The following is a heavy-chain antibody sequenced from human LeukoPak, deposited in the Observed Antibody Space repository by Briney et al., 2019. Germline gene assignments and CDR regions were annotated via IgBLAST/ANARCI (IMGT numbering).Heavy chain of an antibody. J-gene: IGHJ4*02. D-gene: IGHD6-13*01. V-gene: IGHV3-23*01. Sequence: GGSLRLSRAASGFTFSSYAMSWVRQAPGKGLEWVSAISGSGGSTYYADSVKGRFTISRDNSKNTLYLQMNSLRAEDTAVYYCAKVKQQLSNFDYWGQGTLVTVSS. CDR1: GFTFSSYA. CDR3: AKVKQQLSNFDY. CDR2: ISGSGGST.